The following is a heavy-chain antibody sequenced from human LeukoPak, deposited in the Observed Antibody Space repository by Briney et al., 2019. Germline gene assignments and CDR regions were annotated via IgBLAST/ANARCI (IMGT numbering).Heavy chain of an antibody. Sequence: GGSLRLSCAASGFTFSSYVMHWVRQAPGKGLEWVAIISYDGSNEYYADSVKGRFTISRDNSQNTLYLQMNSLRPEDTAVYYCAKGGASVTRYVDYWGQGTLVTVSS. J-gene: IGHJ4*02. CDR3: AKGGASVTRYVDY. D-gene: IGHD4-17*01. V-gene: IGHV3-30*04. CDR1: GFTFSSYV. CDR2: ISYDGSNE.